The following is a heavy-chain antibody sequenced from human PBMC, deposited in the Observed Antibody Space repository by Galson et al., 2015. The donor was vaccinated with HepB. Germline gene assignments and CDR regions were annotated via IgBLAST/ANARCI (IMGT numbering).Heavy chain of an antibody. Sequence: SVKVSCKASGYTFTSYAMHWVRQAPGQRLEWMGWINAGNGNTKYSQKFQGRVTITRDTSASTAYMELSSLRSEDTAVYYCARAIPSKLERLRDAFDIWGQGTMVTVSS. CDR1: GYTFTSYA. CDR3: ARAIPSKLERLRDAFDI. D-gene: IGHD1-1*01. V-gene: IGHV1-3*01. CDR2: INAGNGNT. J-gene: IGHJ3*02.